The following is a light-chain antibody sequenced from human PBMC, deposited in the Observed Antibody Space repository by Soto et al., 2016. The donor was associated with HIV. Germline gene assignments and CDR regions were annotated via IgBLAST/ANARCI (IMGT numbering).Light chain of an antibody. V-gene: IGKV1-39*01. Sequence: DIQMTQSPSSLSAYIGDRVTITCRASQMINSYLNWYQQKPGKAPKLLIYAASSLHVGVPSRFTGSGSGTDFTLTISSLQPEDFATYYCQQANSFPLTFGGGTKVEIK. J-gene: IGKJ4*01. CDR2: AAS. CDR1: QMINSY. CDR3: QQANSFPLT.